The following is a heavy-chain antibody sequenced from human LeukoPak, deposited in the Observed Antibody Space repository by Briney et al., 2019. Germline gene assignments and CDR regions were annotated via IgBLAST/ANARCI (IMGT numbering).Heavy chain of an antibody. CDR2: INAYNGNT. D-gene: IGHD2-2*01. CDR1: GYTFTSYA. V-gene: IGHV1-3*01. CDR3: ARDLGFAGIVVVPAATPKDY. Sequence: GAPVKVSCKASGYTFTSYAMHWVRQAPGQRLEWMGWINAYNGNTNYAQKLQGRVTMTTDTSTSTAYMELRSLRSDDTAVYYCARDLGFAGIVVVPAATPKDYWGQGTLVTVSS. J-gene: IGHJ4*02.